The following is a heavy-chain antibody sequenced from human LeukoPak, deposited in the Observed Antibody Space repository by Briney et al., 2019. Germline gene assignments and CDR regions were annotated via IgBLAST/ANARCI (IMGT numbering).Heavy chain of an antibody. V-gene: IGHV3-23*01. CDR3: AKLGGQELHNYYVAV. CDR2: IIDSGEST. D-gene: IGHD3-16*01. CDR1: GFTFSSYA. J-gene: IGHJ6*03. Sequence: PGGSLRLSCAASGFTFSSYAMSWVRQAPGKGLEWVSGIIDSGESTYYANFAKGRFTISRDNSNNTLYLQMNSLRAEDTAAYYCAKLGGQELHNYYVAVCGKGTTVAVSS.